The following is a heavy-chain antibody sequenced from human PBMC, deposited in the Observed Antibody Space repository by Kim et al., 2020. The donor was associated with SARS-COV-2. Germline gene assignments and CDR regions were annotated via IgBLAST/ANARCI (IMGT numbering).Heavy chain of an antibody. J-gene: IGHJ3*02. D-gene: IGHD3-22*01. Sequence: LKSRVTISVDTSKNQFSLKLSSVTAADTAVYYCARGSGPYYYDSREAFDIWGQGTMVTVSS. CDR3: ARGSGPYYYDSREAFDI. V-gene: IGHV4-59*09.